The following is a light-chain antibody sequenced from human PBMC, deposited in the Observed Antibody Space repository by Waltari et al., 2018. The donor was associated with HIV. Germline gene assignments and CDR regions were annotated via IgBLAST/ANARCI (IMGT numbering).Light chain of an antibody. CDR2: GVN. CDR3: TTYTAKDSLL. Sequence: SALTQPASVSGSPGQSVTISCTGTSYEFDLHNFLSWYQQHPVKAPQLIIFGVNSRPSGISSRFSASKSGDTASLTISGLQSGDEADYYCTTYTAKDSLLIGSGTKLTVL. CDR1: SYEFDLHNF. J-gene: IGLJ2*01. V-gene: IGLV2-14*01.